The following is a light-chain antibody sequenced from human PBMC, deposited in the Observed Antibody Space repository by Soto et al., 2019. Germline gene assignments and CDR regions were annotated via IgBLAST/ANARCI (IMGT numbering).Light chain of an antibody. V-gene: IGLV3-1*01. Sequence: SYELTQPPSVSVSPGQTASITCSGDKLGDKYACWYQQKPGQSPVLVIYQDSKRPSGIPERFSGSNSGNTATLTISGTQAMDEADYYCQDWDSSFYVFGTGTKVTVL. CDR3: QDWDSSFYV. CDR1: KLGDKY. J-gene: IGLJ1*01. CDR2: QDS.